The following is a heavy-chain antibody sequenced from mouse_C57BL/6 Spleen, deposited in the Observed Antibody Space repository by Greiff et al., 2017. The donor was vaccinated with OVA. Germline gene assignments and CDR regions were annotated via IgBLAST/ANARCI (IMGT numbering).Heavy chain of an antibody. CDR1: GYAFSSSW. D-gene: IGHD1-1*01. J-gene: IGHJ2*01. Sequence: QVQLKHSGPELVKPGASVKISCKASGYAFSSSWMNWVKQRPGKGLEWIGRIYPGDGDTNYNGKFKGKATLTADKSSSTAYMQLSSLTSEDSAVYFCARDYYYGSSYFDYWGQGTTLTVSS. CDR3: ARDYYYGSSYFDY. CDR2: IYPGDGDT. V-gene: IGHV1-82*01.